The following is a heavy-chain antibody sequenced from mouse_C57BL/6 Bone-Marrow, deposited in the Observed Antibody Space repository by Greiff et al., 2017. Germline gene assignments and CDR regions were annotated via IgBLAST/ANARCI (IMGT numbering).Heavy chain of an antibody. V-gene: IGHV1-54*01. CDR2: INPGSGGT. D-gene: IGHD4-1*01. CDR1: GYAFTNYL. J-gene: IGHJ2*01. CDR3: ARMGPYYFDY. Sequence: QVQLQQSGAELVRPGTSVKVSCKASGYAFTNYLIEWVKQRPGQGLEWIGVINPGSGGTNYNEKFKGKATLTADKYSSTAYMQLSSLTSEDAAVYFCARMGPYYFDYWGQGTTLTVSS.